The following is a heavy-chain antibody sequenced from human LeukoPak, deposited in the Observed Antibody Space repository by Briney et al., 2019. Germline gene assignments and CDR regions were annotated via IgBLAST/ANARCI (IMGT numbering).Heavy chain of an antibody. CDR1: GFTFDDYA. D-gene: IGHD3-22*01. V-gene: IGHV3-9*01. Sequence: PGGSLRLSCAASGFTFDDYAMHWVRHAPGKGLEWVSGISWNSGSIGYADSVKGRFTISRDNAKNSLYLQMNSLRAEDTALYYCAKDWTSSGYYFFQHWGQGTLVTVSS. CDR2: ISWNSGSI. CDR3: AKDWTSSGYYFFQH. J-gene: IGHJ1*01.